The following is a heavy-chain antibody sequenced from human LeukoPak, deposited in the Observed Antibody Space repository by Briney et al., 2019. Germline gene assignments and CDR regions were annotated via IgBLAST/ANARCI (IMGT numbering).Heavy chain of an antibody. CDR3: AKDKRASGDQPWLYYYGMDV. Sequence: GGSLRLSCAASGFTFSSHALSWVRQAPGKGLEWVSSLSGSGYNTYYADSVKGRFTISRDNSKNTVYLQMNSLRAEDTAVYYCAKDKRASGDQPWLYYYGMDVWGQGTAVTVSS. J-gene: IGHJ6*02. CDR2: LSGSGYNT. D-gene: IGHD2-15*01. V-gene: IGHV3-23*01. CDR1: GFTFSSHA.